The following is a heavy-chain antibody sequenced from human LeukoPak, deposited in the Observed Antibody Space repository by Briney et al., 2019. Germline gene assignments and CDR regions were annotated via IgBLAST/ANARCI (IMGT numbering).Heavy chain of an antibody. V-gene: IGHV1-2*02. J-gene: IGHJ5*02. CDR2: IKPNSGGT. CDR3: ARVTPSGYSSSWYLGWFDP. D-gene: IGHD6-13*01. CDR1: GYTFTGHS. Sequence: ASVKVSCKASGYTFTGHSMYWVRQAPGQGLEWMGWIKPNSGGTNYAQKFQGRVTMTRDTSISTAYMELSRLRSDDTAVYYCARVTPSGYSSSWYLGWFDPWGQGTLVTVSS.